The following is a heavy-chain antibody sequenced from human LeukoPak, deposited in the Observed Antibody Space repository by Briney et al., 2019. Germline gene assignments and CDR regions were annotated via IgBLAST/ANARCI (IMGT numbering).Heavy chain of an antibody. CDR2: TKRKSEGGTT. J-gene: IGHJ4*02. V-gene: IGHV3-15*01. Sequence: GGSLRLSCAASGFTFSNAWMSWVRQAPGKGLEWVGRTKRKSEGGTTDYAAPVKGRFTISRDDSKNTLYLQMNSLKIEDTAIYYCTTEISGWFLYWGQGTLVTVSS. CDR3: TTEISGWFLY. D-gene: IGHD6-19*01. CDR1: GFTFSNAW.